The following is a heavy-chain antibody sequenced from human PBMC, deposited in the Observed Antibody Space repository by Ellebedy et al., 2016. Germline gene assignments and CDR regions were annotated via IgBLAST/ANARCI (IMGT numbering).Heavy chain of an antibody. CDR2: IWNDGGNE. Sequence: GGSLRLXXAASGFTFSNYFMHWVRQAPGKGLEWVAVIWNDGGNEDYAASVKGRFTISRDDSKNTLYLQMNSLRGEDTAVYYCARPDSEDNYMDVWGKGTAVTVSS. CDR3: ARPDSEDNYMDV. V-gene: IGHV3-33*01. J-gene: IGHJ6*03. CDR1: GFTFSNYF.